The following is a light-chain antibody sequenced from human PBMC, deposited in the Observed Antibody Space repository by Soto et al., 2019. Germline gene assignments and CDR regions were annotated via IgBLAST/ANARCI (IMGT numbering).Light chain of an antibody. V-gene: IGKV4-1*01. J-gene: IGKJ5*01. CDR2: WAS. CDR3: QQYHSDPIT. Sequence: DFVMTQSPDSLAVSLGERATINCKSSQSVLSSSNNKNYLAWFQQKPGQPPKLLIYWASTRKSGVPDRFIGSGSGTDFTLTITNLQAEDVAVYYCQQYHSDPITFGQGTRLESK. CDR1: QSVLSSSNNKNY.